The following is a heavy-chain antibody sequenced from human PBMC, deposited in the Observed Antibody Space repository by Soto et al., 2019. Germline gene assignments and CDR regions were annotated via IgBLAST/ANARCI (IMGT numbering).Heavy chain of an antibody. CDR3: ARESEDLTSNFDY. J-gene: IGHJ4*02. CDR2: ISSTTNYI. CDR1: GFTFTRYS. V-gene: IGHV3-21*01. Sequence: EVQLVESGGGLVKPGGSLRLSCAASGFTFTRYSMNWVRQAPGKGLEWVSSISSTTNYIYYGDSMKGRFTSSRDNAKKSLHVQMNSLRAEDTAVYYCARESEDLTSNFDYWGQGTLVTVSS.